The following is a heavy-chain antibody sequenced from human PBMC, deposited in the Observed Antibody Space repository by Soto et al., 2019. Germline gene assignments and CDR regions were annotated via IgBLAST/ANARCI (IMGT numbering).Heavy chain of an antibody. D-gene: IGHD3-3*01. CDR3: AREGRVWSGYYTPPGY. CDR1: GYTFTSYA. Sequence: QVQLVQSGAEVKKPGASVKVSCKASGYTFTSYAMHWVRQAPGQRLEWMGWINAGNGNTKYSQKFQGRVTITRDTSASTDYMELSSLRSEDTAVYYCAREGRVWSGYYTPPGYWGQGTLVTVSA. CDR2: INAGNGNT. V-gene: IGHV1-3*01. J-gene: IGHJ4*02.